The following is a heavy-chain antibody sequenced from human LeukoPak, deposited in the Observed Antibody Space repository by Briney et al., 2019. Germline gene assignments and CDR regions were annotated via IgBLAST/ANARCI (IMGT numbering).Heavy chain of an antibody. V-gene: IGHV5-10-1*01. Sequence: GASLRISCKGSGYRFTSYWISWVRQMPGKGLEWMGRIDPSDSYTNYSPSFQGHVTISADKSISTAYLQWSSLKASDTAMYYCARARGYSYGSHGDWGQGTLVTVSS. J-gene: IGHJ4*02. CDR1: GYRFTSYW. CDR3: ARARGYSYGSHGD. D-gene: IGHD5-18*01. CDR2: IDPSDSYT.